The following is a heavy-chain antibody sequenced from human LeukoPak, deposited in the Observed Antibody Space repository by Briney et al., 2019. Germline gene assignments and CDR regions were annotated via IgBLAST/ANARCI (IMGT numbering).Heavy chain of an antibody. CDR2: IYPGDSDT. J-gene: IGHJ4*02. CDR1: GYSFTSYW. CDR3: ARHGSSSSASFDY. V-gene: IGHV5-51*01. Sequence: GESLKISCKGSGYSFTSYWIGWVRQMPGKGLEWMGIIYPGDSDTRYSPSFRGQVTISADKSISTAYLQWSSLKASDTAMYYCARHGSSSSASFDYWGQGTLVTDSS. D-gene: IGHD6-6*01.